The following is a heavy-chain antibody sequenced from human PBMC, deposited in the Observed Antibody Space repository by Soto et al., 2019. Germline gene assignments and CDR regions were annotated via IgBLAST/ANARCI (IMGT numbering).Heavy chain of an antibody. CDR1: GYTFTIYG. CDR2: ISAYNGNT. Sequence: ASVKVSCKASGYTFTIYGISGVLQSPLQGLEWMGWISAYNGNTNYAQKLQGRVTMTTDTSTSTAYMELRSLRSDDTAVYYCARVDGYYYDSSTIDYWGQGTLVTVSS. V-gene: IGHV1-18*01. D-gene: IGHD3-22*01. CDR3: ARVDGYYYDSSTIDY. J-gene: IGHJ4*02.